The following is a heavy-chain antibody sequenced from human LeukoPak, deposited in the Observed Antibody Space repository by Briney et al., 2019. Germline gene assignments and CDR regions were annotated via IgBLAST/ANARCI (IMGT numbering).Heavy chain of an antibody. Sequence: GGSLRLSCAASGLTFSSYEMNWVRQTPGKGLEWVSYISSSGSTIYYADSVKGRFTISGDNAKNSLYLQMNSLRAEDTAVYYCARAMVRGVIIHYYYYGMDVWGKGTTVTVSS. CDR2: ISSSGSTI. D-gene: IGHD3-10*01. CDR1: GLTFSSYE. CDR3: ARAMVRGVIIHYYYYGMDV. J-gene: IGHJ6*04. V-gene: IGHV3-48*03.